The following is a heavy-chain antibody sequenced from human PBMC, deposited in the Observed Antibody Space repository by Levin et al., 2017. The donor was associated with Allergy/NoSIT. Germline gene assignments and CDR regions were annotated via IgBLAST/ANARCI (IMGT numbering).Heavy chain of an antibody. CDR3: AKGRRGYYHEANYYYYGMDV. CDR2: ISGSGGST. CDR1: GFTFSSSA. Sequence: LSLTCAASGFTFSSSAMSWVRQAPGKGLEWVSAISGSGGSTYYADSVKGRFTISRDNSKNTLYLQMNSLRAEDTAVYYCAKGRRGYYHEANYYYYGMDVWGQGTTVTVSS. J-gene: IGHJ6*02. D-gene: IGHD3-22*01. V-gene: IGHV3-23*01.